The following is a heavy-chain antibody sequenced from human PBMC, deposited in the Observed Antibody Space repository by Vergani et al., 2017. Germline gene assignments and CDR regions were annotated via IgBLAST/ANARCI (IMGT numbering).Heavy chain of an antibody. V-gene: IGHV4-59*01. CDR2: IYYSGST. CDR3: ARASDASAQSYDFWSGYYTNNYYYYGMDV. Sequence: QVQLQESGPGLVKPSETLSLTCTVSGGSISSYYWSWIRQPPGKGLEWIGYIYYSGSTNYNPSLKSRVTISVDTSKNQFSLKLSSVTAADTAVYYCARASDASAQSYDFWSGYYTNNYYYYGMDVWGQGTTVTVSS. J-gene: IGHJ6*02. D-gene: IGHD3-3*01. CDR1: GGSISSYY.